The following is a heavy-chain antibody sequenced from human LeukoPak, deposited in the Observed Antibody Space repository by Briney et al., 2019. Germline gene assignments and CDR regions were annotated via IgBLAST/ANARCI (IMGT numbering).Heavy chain of an antibody. J-gene: IGHJ4*02. CDR2: IIPIFGTA. CDR3: ARAGPAYYSNQ. D-gene: IGHD3-10*01. V-gene: IGHV1-69*05. Sequence: ASVKVSCKASGYTFTSYYMHWVRQAPGQGLEWMGGIIPIFGTANYAQKFQGRVTITTDESTSTAYMELSSLRSEDTAVYYCARAGPAYYSNQWGQGTLVTVSS. CDR1: GYTFTSYY.